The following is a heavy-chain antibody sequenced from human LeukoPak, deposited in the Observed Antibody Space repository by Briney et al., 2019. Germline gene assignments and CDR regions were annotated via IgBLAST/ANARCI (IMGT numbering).Heavy chain of an antibody. D-gene: IGHD3-22*01. CDR1: GFTFSSYW. Sequence: PGGSLRLSCAASGFTFSSYWMSWVRQAPGKGLEWVANIKQDGSERDYVDSVKGRFTIFRDNAKNSLYLQMNSLRAEDTALYYCARGAYYYPSPWGQGTLVTVSS. V-gene: IGHV3-7*01. J-gene: IGHJ5*02. CDR3: ARGAYYYPSP. CDR2: IKQDGSER.